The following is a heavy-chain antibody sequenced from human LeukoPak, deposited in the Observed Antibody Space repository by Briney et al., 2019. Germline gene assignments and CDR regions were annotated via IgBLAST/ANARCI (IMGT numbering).Heavy chain of an antibody. CDR3: ARREYYDILTGYQNPDYYFDY. CDR2: IYYSGST. Sequence: SETLSLTCAVYGGSFSGYYWSWIRQPPGKGLEWIGSIYYSGSTYYNPSLKSRVTISVDTSKNQFSLKLSSVTAAYTAVYYCARREYYDILTGYQNPDYYFDYWGQGTLVTVSS. J-gene: IGHJ4*02. D-gene: IGHD3-9*01. CDR1: GGSFSGYY. V-gene: IGHV4-34*01.